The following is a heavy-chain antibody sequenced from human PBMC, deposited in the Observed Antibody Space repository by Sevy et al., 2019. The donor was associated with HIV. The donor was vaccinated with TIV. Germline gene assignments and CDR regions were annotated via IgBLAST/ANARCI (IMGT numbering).Heavy chain of an antibody. V-gene: IGHV3-9*01. CDR1: GFTFDEHA. Sequence: GGSLRLSCKTSGFTFDEHAMHWVRQGPGKGLEWVSSIRRSGDSVAYADSVQGRFTISRDNIKSSLSLQMDSLRPADTAVYFCATSKVASVCHYYGLDVWGQGTAVTVSS. D-gene: IGHD3-10*01. CDR3: ATSKVASVCHYYGLDV. CDR2: IRRSGDSV. J-gene: IGHJ6*02.